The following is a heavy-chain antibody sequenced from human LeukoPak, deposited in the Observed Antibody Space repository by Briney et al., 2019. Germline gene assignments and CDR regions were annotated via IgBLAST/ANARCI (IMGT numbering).Heavy chain of an antibody. Sequence: PSETLSLTCAVYGGSFSGYYWSWIRQAPGKGLEWIGEINHSGSTNYNPSLKSRVTISVDTSKSQFSLKLSSVTAADTAVYYCARRRDTAMVYGYWGQGTLVTVSS. CDR3: ARRRDTAMVYGY. D-gene: IGHD5-18*01. CDR2: INHSGST. CDR1: GGSFSGYY. J-gene: IGHJ4*02. V-gene: IGHV4-34*01.